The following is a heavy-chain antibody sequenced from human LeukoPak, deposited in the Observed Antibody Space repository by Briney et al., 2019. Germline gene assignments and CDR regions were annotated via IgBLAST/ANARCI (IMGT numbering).Heavy chain of an antibody. D-gene: IGHD3-9*01. Sequence: ASVTVSFKASGYTFTSYDINWVRQAPGQGLEWMGWMNPNSGNTGYAQKFQGRVTMTRNTSISTAYMELSSLRSEDTAVYYCARGLELRYFDWFPNWFDAGGQGTLVAVSS. J-gene: IGHJ5*02. CDR1: GYTFTSYD. CDR3: ARGLELRYFDWFPNWFDA. V-gene: IGHV1-8*01. CDR2: MNPNSGNT.